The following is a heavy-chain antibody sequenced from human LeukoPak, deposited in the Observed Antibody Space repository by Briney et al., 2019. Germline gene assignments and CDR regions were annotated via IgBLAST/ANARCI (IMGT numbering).Heavy chain of an antibody. CDR1: GFTFSSYG. CDR3: ASSRGLTDRMYAFDI. D-gene: IGHD1-14*01. Sequence: PGRSLRLSCAASGFTFSSYGMHWVRQAPGKGLEWVAGIWYDGSNKYYADSVKGRFTISRDNSKNTLYLQMNSLRAEDTAVYYCASSRGLTDRMYAFDIWGQGTMVTVSS. J-gene: IGHJ3*02. CDR2: IWYDGSNK. V-gene: IGHV3-33*01.